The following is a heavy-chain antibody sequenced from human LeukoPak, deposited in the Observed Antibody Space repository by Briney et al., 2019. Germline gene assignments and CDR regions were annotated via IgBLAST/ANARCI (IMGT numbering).Heavy chain of an antibody. CDR1: GFTFSSYG. V-gene: IGHV3-33*01. Sequence: GRSLRLSCAASGFTFSSYGMHWARQAPGKGLEWVGIIWYDGSGKYYADYVKGRFTISRDNSKNTVYLQMNSLRGEDTAVYYCARDPQYNVYYFHYWGQGTLVTVSS. CDR3: ARDPQYNVYYFHY. CDR2: IWYDGSGK. D-gene: IGHD1-1*01. J-gene: IGHJ4*02.